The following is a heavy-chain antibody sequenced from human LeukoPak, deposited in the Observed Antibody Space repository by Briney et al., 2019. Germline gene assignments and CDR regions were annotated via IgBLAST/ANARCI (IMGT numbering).Heavy chain of an antibody. CDR1: GFTFSYYG. Sequence: GGSLRLSCTASGFTFSYYGMHWVRQAPGKGLEWVAFIRSDGSNRNYADFVKGRFTISRDNSKNTLYLQMNSPRADDTAVYYCARREYNYGSYYFDYWGQGTLVTVSS. CDR2: IRSDGSNR. CDR3: ARREYNYGSYYFDY. V-gene: IGHV3-30*02. J-gene: IGHJ4*02. D-gene: IGHD5-18*01.